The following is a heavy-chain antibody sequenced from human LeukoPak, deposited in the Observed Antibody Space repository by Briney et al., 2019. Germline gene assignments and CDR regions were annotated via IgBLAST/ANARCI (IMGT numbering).Heavy chain of an antibody. D-gene: IGHD2-2*01. V-gene: IGHV3-64*01. CDR1: GFTFSSYA. Sequence: GGSLRLFCAASGFTFSSYAMYWIRQAPGKGLEYVSAISSNGGSAYYANSVKGRFTISRDSSKDTLYLQMGSLRAEDMAVYYCARDRIVVVPALGRATRWFDPWGQGTLVTVSS. J-gene: IGHJ5*02. CDR2: ISSNGGSA. CDR3: ARDRIVVVPALGRATRWFDP.